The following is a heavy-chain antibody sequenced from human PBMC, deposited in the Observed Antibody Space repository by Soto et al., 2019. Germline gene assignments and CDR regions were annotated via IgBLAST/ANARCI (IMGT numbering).Heavy chain of an antibody. J-gene: IGHJ3*02. Sequence: ASVKVSCKASGYTFTSYGISWVRQAPGQGLEWMGWISAYNGNTNYAQKLQGRVTMTTDTSTSTAYMELRSLRSDDTAVYYCARDRGGRVAYLEAGDFDIWGKGTMVTVPS. CDR3: ARDRGGRVAYLEAGDFDI. D-gene: IGHD2-15*01. CDR2: ISAYNGNT. V-gene: IGHV1-18*01. CDR1: GYTFTSYG.